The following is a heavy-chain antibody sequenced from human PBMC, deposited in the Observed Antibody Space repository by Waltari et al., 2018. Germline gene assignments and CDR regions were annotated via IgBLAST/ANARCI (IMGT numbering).Heavy chain of an antibody. Sequence: QMRLQESGPGRVRPSEALSLICSVSGGSISDSRYYWGWIRQPPGKGLEWIGSIYYTGSIYSNSSLKGRLTISVDRSNNRFSLILSDVSAADTSTYYCVRHQTGLWLLSTIDSWGRGTLVIVS. CDR1: GGSISDSRYY. CDR3: VRHQTGLWLLSTIDS. CDR2: IYYTGSI. D-gene: IGHD2-15*01. V-gene: IGHV4-39*01. J-gene: IGHJ4*02.